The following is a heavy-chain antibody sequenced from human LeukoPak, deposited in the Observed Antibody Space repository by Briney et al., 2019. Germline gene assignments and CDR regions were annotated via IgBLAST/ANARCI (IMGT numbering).Heavy chain of an antibody. CDR2: IYYSGSA. CDR1: GGSISSYY. J-gene: IGHJ5*02. CDR3: ARGAPRDYIWGSYRYDWFDP. V-gene: IGHV4-59*01. Sequence: SETLSLTCTVPGGSISSYYWSWIRQPPGKGLEWIGYIYYSGSANYNPSLKSRVTISVDTSKNQFSLKLSSVTAADTAVYYCARGAPRDYIWGSYRYDWFDPWGQGTLVTVSS. D-gene: IGHD3-16*02.